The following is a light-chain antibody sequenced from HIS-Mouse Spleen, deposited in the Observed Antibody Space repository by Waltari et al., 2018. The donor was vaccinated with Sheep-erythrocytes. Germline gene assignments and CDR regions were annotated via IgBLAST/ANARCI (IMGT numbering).Light chain of an antibody. Sequence: QSALTQPASVSGSPGQSITISCTGTSSDVGSYNLFSWYQQHPGKAPKLLIYEGSKRPSGVSNRFSGSKCGNTASLTISGLQAEDEADYYCCSYAGSSTPWVFGGGTKLTVL. CDR3: CSYAGSSTPWV. CDR1: SSDVGSYNL. CDR2: EGS. V-gene: IGLV2-23*01. J-gene: IGLJ3*02.